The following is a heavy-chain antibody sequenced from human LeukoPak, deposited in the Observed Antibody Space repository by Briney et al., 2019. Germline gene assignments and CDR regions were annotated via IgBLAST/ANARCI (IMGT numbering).Heavy chain of an antibody. CDR3: ARVRLNDILTGYYTGAYYFDY. CDR2: ISSSGSYT. CDR1: GFTFSDYY. Sequence: GGSLRLSCAASGFTFSDYYMSWIRQAPGKGLEWVSYISSSGSYTNYADSEKGRFAISRDNAKNSLYLQMNSLRAEDTAVYYCARVRLNDILTGYYTGAYYFDYWGQGTLVTVSS. J-gene: IGHJ4*02. V-gene: IGHV3-11*06. D-gene: IGHD3-9*01.